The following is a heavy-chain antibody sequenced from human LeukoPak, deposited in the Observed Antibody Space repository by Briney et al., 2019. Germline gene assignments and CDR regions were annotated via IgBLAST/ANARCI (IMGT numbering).Heavy chain of an antibody. Sequence: SGGSLRLSCAASGFTFSSYGMHWVRQAPGKGLEWVALIWYDGSNKYYTDSVKGRFTISRDNSKNTLYLQMNSLRAEDTAVYYCARDWKSVFDYWGQGTLVTVSS. D-gene: IGHD1-1*01. J-gene: IGHJ4*02. CDR3: ARDWKSVFDY. CDR2: IWYDGSNK. CDR1: GFTFSSYG. V-gene: IGHV3-33*01.